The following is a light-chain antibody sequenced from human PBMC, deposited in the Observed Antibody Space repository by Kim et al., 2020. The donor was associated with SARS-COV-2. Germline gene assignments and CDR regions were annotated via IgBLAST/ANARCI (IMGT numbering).Light chain of an antibody. V-gene: IGKV1-27*01. J-gene: IGKJ1*01. Sequence: VSVGDRVTITCRASQGISNSLAWYQQRPGKVPQLLIYAASDLQAGVPSRFSGSGSGTDFTLTISSLQPEDVATYYCQKYNSGPWTFGQGTKVDIK. CDR1: QGISNS. CDR3: QKYNSGPWT. CDR2: AAS.